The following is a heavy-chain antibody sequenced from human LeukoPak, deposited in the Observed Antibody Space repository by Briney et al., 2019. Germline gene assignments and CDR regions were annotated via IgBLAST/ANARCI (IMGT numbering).Heavy chain of an antibody. V-gene: IGHV3-66*04. D-gene: IGHD1-20*01. CDR2: IYSGGST. J-gene: IGHJ3*02. CDR1: GFTVSSNY. CDR3: ASHDITGTTYDAFDI. Sequence: GGSLRLSCAASGFTVSSNYMRWVRQAPGKGLEWVSVIYSGGSTYYADSVKGRFTISRDNSKNTLYLQMNSLRAEDTAVYYCASHDITGTTYDAFDIWGQGTMVTVSS.